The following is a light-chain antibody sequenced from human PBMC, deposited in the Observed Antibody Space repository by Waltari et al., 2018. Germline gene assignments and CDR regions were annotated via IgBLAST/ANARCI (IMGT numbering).Light chain of an antibody. V-gene: IGKV1-27*01. CDR3: QRYNGALFT. CDR2: GAS. CDR1: QGIRNN. J-gene: IGKJ3*01. Sequence: DIQMTQSLSSLSASVGDRVTITCRARQGIRNNLVWYQQKPGKVPKLLIYGASTLQSGVPSRFSGSGSGTDFTLTLSSLQPEDVATYYCQRYNGALFTFGPGTKVDIK.